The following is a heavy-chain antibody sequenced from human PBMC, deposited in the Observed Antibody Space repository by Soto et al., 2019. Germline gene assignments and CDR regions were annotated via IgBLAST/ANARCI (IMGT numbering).Heavy chain of an antibody. J-gene: IGHJ4*02. Sequence: GGSLRLSCAASGFTFTNYVMSWVRQAPGKGLEWVSVISGSGSSTYYADSVKGRFTISRDNSKNTLYLQMNSLRAEDTAVYYCAKVNSGYEFGGYYFDYWGQGTLVTVSS. CDR1: GFTFTNYV. D-gene: IGHD5-12*01. CDR2: ISGSGSST. V-gene: IGHV3-23*01. CDR3: AKVNSGYEFGGYYFDY.